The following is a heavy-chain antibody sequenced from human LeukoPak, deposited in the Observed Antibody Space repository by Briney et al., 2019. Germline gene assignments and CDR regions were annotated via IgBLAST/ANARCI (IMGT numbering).Heavy chain of an antibody. J-gene: IGHJ4*02. CDR2: IYTSGST. CDR3: ARVGPATLKPYYFDY. D-gene: IGHD3/OR15-3a*01. V-gene: IGHV4-4*07. Sequence: PSETLSLTCTVSGGSISSYYWSWIRQPAGKGLEWIGRIYTSGSTNYNPSLKSRDTMSVDTSKNQFSLKLSSVTAADTAVYYCARVGPATLKPYYFDYWGQGTLVTVSS. CDR1: GGSISSYY.